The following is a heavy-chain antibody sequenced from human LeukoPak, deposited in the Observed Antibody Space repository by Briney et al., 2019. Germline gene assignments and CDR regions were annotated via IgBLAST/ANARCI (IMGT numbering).Heavy chain of an antibody. CDR3: ARGSSGWYENPFDY. J-gene: IGHJ4*02. Sequence: SETLSLTCTVSGGSISSYYWSWIRQPAGKGLEWIGRIYTSGSTNYNPSLKSRVTISVDTSKNQFSLKLSSVTAADTAVYYCARGSSGWYENPFDYWGQGTLVTVSS. CDR2: IYTSGST. D-gene: IGHD6-19*01. CDR1: GGSISSYY. V-gene: IGHV4-4*07.